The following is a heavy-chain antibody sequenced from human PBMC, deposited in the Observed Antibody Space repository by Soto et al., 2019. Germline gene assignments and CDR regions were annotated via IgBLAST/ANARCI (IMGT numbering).Heavy chain of an antibody. J-gene: IGHJ6*02. V-gene: IGHV1-18*01. D-gene: IGHD2-2*03. Sequence: ASVKVSCKASGYTFTSCGISWVRQAPGQGLEWMGLINTYNGYTNYPQNFQGRVTISVDTSKNEFSLRLSSVTAADTAVYYCARLNGYCVSTNCHGYYGMDVWGQGTTVTVSS. CDR3: ARLNGYCVSTNCHGYYGMDV. CDR2: INTYNGYT. CDR1: GYTFTSCG.